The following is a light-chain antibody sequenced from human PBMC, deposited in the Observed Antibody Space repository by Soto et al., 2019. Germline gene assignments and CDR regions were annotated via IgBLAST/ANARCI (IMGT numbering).Light chain of an antibody. CDR2: VAS. CDR3: QQHNTAPLA. CDR1: QRASSY. J-gene: IGKJ4*01. V-gene: IGKV1-9*01. Sequence: DIQLTQSPSFLSASVGDRVTITCRASQRASSYLAWYQQKPGKAPKLLIYVASTLQRGVPSRFSGSGSGTEFSLTICRRQPEDFATYYCQQHNTAPLAFGGGTGVRIK.